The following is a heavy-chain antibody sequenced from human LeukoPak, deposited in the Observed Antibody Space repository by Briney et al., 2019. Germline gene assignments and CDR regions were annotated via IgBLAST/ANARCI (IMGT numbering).Heavy chain of an antibody. CDR2: ISWNSGSI. V-gene: IGHV3-9*01. Sequence: GGSLRLSCAASGFTFSSYAMSWVRQAPGKGLEWVSGISWNSGSIGYADSVKGRFTISRDNAKNSLYLQMNSLRAEDTALYYCAKDINFQYYFDYWGQGTLVTVSS. CDR3: AKDINFQYYFDY. J-gene: IGHJ4*02. CDR1: GFTFSSYA.